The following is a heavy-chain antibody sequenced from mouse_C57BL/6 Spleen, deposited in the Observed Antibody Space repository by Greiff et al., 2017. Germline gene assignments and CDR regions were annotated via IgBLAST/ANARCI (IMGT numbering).Heavy chain of an antibody. CDR3: ARGAYYGSSIDY. J-gene: IGHJ2*01. V-gene: IGHV1-64*01. D-gene: IGHD1-1*01. CDR2: IHPNSGST. Sequence: VQLQQPGAELVKPGASVKLSCKASGYTFTCYWMHWVKQRPGQGLEWIGMIHPNSGSTNYNEKFKSKATLTVDKSSSTAYMQLSSLTSEDSAVYYCARGAYYGSSIDYWGQGTTLTVSS. CDR1: GYTFTCYW.